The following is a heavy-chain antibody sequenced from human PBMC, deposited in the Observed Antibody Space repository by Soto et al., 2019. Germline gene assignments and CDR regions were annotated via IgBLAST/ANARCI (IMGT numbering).Heavy chain of an antibody. D-gene: IGHD6-13*01. V-gene: IGHV3-23*01. CDR1: GFTFSNYA. J-gene: IGHJ4*01. CDR3: ARDQVSSCYAIDY. Sequence: EVQLLESGGGLVQPGGSLRLSCAASGFTFSNYAVTWVRQAPGKGLEWVSTISGSGGSTYYADSVKGRFTISRDNSKNPLYLQMHSLGAEDTAVYYCARDQVSSCYAIDYWGHGTLGTVAS. CDR2: ISGSGGST.